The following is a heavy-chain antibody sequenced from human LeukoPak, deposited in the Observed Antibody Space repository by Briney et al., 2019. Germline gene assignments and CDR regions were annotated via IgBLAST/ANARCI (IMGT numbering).Heavy chain of an antibody. V-gene: IGHV4-34*11. CDR1: GGSFSGYY. CDR2: FYHSGST. Sequence: SETLSLTCAVYGGSFSGYYWSWVRQPPGKRLEWIGYFYHSGSTDYNPSLRGRVTISRDKSKNQFSLNLTSVTAADTAVYFCASGDSYFFDYWGQGILVTVSS. D-gene: IGHD2-21*02. J-gene: IGHJ4*02. CDR3: ASGDSYFFDY.